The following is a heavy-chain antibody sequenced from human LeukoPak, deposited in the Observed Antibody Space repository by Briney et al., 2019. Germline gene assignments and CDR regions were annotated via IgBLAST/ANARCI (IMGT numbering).Heavy chain of an antibody. CDR1: EFTFSSYG. J-gene: IGHJ4*02. CDR3: AKDQEMATILSPYYFDY. V-gene: IGHV3-30*02. CDR2: IRYHGSNK. D-gene: IGHD5-24*01. Sequence: PGGTLRLSCAASEFTFSSYGMHWVRQAPGKGLEWVSFIRYHGSNKYYADSVKGRFTISRDNSKNTLYLQMNSLRAEDTAVYYCAKDQEMATILSPYYFDYWGQGTLVTVSS.